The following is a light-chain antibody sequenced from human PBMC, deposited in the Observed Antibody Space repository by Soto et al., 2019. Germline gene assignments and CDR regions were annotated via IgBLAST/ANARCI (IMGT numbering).Light chain of an antibody. CDR1: QTISSW. CDR2: KAS. J-gene: IGKJ5*01. CDR3: QQYESLPLT. Sequence: DIQMTQSPSTLSGSVGDRVTITCRASQTISSWLAWYQQKPGKAPKLLIYKASTLKSGVPSRFSGSGSGTEFTLTISSLQPDDFATYYCQQYESLPLTFGQGTRLEIK. V-gene: IGKV1-5*03.